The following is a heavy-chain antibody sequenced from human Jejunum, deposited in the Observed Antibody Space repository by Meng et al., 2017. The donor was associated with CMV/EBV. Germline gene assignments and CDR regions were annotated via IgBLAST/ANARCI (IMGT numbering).Heavy chain of an antibody. V-gene: IGHV4-30-4*08. CDR1: GGSIGSGDYY. CDR2: IHDTGST. Sequence: VQLWVSGHGRVKPSTHWSRTCLFSGGSIGSGDYYWSCIRQPPGKGLEWIGYIHDTGSTYYNPSIKSRVDISLGTSRNHFSLTLSSVTAEDTAVYFCARGSIFVSFDSWGQGTLVTVSS. J-gene: IGHJ4*02. D-gene: IGHD3-3*01. CDR3: ARGSIFVSFDS.